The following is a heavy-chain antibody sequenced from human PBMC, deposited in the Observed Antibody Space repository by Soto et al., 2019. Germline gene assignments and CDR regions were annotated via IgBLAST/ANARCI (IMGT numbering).Heavy chain of an antibody. J-gene: IGHJ4*02. D-gene: IGHD3-16*02. Sequence: SETLSLTCTVSGGSISSGGYYWSWIRQHPGKGLEWIGYIYYSGSTYYNPSLKSRVTISVDTSKNQFSLKLSSVTAADTAVFYCASLSYDYVWGSYRYWHWGQGTLVTVSS. V-gene: IGHV4-31*03. CDR2: IYYSGST. CDR1: GGSISSGGYY. CDR3: ASLSYDYVWGSYRYWH.